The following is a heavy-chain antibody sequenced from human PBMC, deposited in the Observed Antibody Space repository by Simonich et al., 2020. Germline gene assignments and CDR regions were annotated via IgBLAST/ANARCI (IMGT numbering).Heavy chain of an antibody. D-gene: IGHD2-15*01. Sequence: QVQLVQSGAEVKKPGASVKVSCKASGYTFTSYGISWVRQAPGQGLEWMGGIRHYNGNTDNAQKLQGRYTMTTDTSTSTAYMERRSLRSDDTAVYYCARASRGTWWYYYFDYWGQGTLVTVSS. J-gene: IGHJ4*02. CDR1: GYTFTSYG. V-gene: IGHV1-18*01. CDR3: ARASRGTWWYYYFDY. CDR2: IRHYNGNT.